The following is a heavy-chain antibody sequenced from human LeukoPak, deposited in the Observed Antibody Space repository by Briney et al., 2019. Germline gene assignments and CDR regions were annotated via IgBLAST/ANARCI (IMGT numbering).Heavy chain of an antibody. V-gene: IGHV4-30-2*01. D-gene: IGHD6-13*01. CDR1: GGSISSGGYS. CDR2: IYHSGST. Sequence: PSETLSLTCTVSGGSISSGGYSWSWIRQPPGKGLEWIGYIYHSGSTYYNPSLKSRVTISVDRSKNQFSLKLSSVTAADTAVYYCARAGRKQLAYYFDYWGQGTLVTVSS. J-gene: IGHJ4*02. CDR3: ARAGRKQLAYYFDY.